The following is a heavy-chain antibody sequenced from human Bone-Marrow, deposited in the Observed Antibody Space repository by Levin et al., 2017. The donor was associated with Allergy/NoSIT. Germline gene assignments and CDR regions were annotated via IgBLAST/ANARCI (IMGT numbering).Heavy chain of an antibody. V-gene: IGHV3-23*01. Sequence: GESLKISCTASGFTFNKYGLTWVRQAPGKGLEWVARIGGSGVDSNYADSVRGRFTITRDMNMIFLQMNSLRVEDTAIYYCAKDPMWDRYNFDMDVWGQGTSVIVSS. D-gene: IGHD1-26*01. CDR1: GFTFNKYG. J-gene: IGHJ6*02. CDR2: IGGSGVDS. CDR3: AKDPMWDRYNFDMDV.